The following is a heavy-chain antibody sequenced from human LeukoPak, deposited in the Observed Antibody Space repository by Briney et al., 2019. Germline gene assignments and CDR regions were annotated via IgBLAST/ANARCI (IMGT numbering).Heavy chain of an antibody. J-gene: IGHJ4*02. V-gene: IGHV4-61*01. Sequence: SETLSLTCTVSGDSVSSGTYYWSWVRQPPGKGLEWIGFISYSGSTNYNPSLKSRITISVDMSKNQFSLNLTSVTAADTAIYYCSRESGAFCPFGYWGQGTLVIVPS. D-gene: IGHD1-26*01. CDR2: ISYSGST. CDR3: SRESGAFCPFGY. CDR1: GDSVSSGTYY.